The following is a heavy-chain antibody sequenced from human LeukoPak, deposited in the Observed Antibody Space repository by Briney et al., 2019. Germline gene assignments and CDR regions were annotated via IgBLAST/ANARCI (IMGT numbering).Heavy chain of an antibody. CDR2: LYYSGST. D-gene: IGHD3-10*01. CDR1: GGSISSYY. Sequence: SETLSLTCSVSGGSISSYYWSWIRQPPGKGLEWIGYLYYSGSTNSNPSLKSRVTMSVDTSKNQFSLKLRSVTAADTAVYYCARGGSGISNAFDIWGQGTRVTLSS. J-gene: IGHJ3*02. CDR3: ARGGSGISNAFDI. V-gene: IGHV4-59*01.